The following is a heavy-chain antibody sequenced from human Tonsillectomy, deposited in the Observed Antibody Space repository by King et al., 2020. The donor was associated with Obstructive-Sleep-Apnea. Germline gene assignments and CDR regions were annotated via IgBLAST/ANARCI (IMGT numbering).Heavy chain of an antibody. D-gene: IGHD6-19*01. V-gene: IGHV3-23*04. Sequence: VQLVESGGGLVQPGGSLRLSCAASGFTFSTHAMNWVRPAPGKGLEWVSAISGTGGSTYYADPVKGRFTISRDNSKNTQYLPRNSLRAEDTAVHYCAKAVWGFGWAALAPPPDYWGQGTLVTVSS. J-gene: IGHJ4*02. CDR2: ISGTGGST. CDR3: AKAVWGFGWAALAPPPDY. CDR1: GFTFSTHA.